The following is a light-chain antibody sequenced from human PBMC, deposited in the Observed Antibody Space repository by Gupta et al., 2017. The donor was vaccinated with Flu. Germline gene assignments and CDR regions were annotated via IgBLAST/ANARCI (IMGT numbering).Light chain of an antibody. J-gene: IGLJ3*02. CDR2: EVS. CDR3: SSYTSSSTRV. Sequence: QSALTQPASVSGSPGQSITISCTGTSSDVGGYNYVSWYQQHPGKAPKLMIYEVSTRPSGVSNRFSGSKSGNTASLTISGLQAEDEADYYCSSYTSSSTRVFGGGTKLTAL. CDR1: SSDVGGYNY. V-gene: IGLV2-14*01.